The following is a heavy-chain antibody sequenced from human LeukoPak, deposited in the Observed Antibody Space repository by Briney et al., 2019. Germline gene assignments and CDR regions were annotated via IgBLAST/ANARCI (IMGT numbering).Heavy chain of an antibody. D-gene: IGHD1-26*01. Sequence: GGSLRLSCAASGFTFSSYSMHWVRQAPGKGLEWVSSISNGSSYIFYADSMKGRFTISRNNAENSLYLQMSSLRAEDTAVYYCARAPTGVLGPTPAGYWGQGTLVTVSS. CDR3: ARAPTGVLGPTPAGY. V-gene: IGHV3-21*01. CDR1: GFTFSSYS. CDR2: ISNGSSYI. J-gene: IGHJ4*02.